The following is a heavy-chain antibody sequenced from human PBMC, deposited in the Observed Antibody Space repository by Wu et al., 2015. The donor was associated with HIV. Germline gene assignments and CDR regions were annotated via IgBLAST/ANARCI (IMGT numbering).Heavy chain of an antibody. CDR1: GYTFTDYY. Sequence: VQLVQSGTDVRKPGASVKVSCKASGYTFTDYYIHWVRQAPGQGLEWMGGIIPIFGTANYAQKFQGRVTITSDVYTSTVYMELSSLRSEDTAIYYCAREIKDPVIMVRAGFDPWGQGTLVTVSS. CDR3: AREIKDPVIMVRAGFDP. J-gene: IGHJ5*02. D-gene: IGHD3-10*01. CDR2: IIPIFGTA. V-gene: IGHV1-69*01.